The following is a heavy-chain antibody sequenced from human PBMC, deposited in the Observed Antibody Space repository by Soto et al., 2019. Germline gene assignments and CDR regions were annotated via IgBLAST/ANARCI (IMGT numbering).Heavy chain of an antibody. Sequence: GGSLRLSCAASGFTVSSNYMNWVRQAPGKGLEWVSVIYGGGSTYYADSVKGRFTISRDNSKNVLFLQVDSLRAEDTAVYYCARGTRYYFDQWGPGTLVTVSS. CDR1: GFTVSSNY. CDR2: IYGGGST. D-gene: IGHD4-17*01. V-gene: IGHV3-66*01. J-gene: IGHJ4*02. CDR3: ARGTRYYFDQ.